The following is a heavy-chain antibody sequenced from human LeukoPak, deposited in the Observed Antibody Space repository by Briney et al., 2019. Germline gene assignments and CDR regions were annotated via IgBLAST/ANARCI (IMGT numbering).Heavy chain of an antibody. CDR2: INPNSGGT. V-gene: IGHV1-2*04. D-gene: IGHD3-16*01. CDR1: GYTFTGYY. CDR3: ARVMNDYALGGMDV. J-gene: IGHJ6*02. Sequence: AASVKVSCKASGYTFTGYYMHWVRQAPGQGLEWMGWINPNSGGTNYAQKFQGWVTMTRDTSISTAYMELSRLRSDDTAVYYCARVMNDYALGGMDVWGQGTTVTVSS.